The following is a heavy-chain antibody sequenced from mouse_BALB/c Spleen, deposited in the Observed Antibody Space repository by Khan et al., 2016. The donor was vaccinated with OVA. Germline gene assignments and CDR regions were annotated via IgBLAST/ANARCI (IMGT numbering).Heavy chain of an antibody. V-gene: IGHV1-4*01. CDR3: VRDGANHRNDDCFAY. Sequence: QVQLQQSGAELARPGASVKMSCKASGYTFTSYTIHWIKKRPGQGLEWIGYINPSNDYTNYNQKFKDKATLTTDKSSTTAYLRLSSLTSDDSAVYNCVRDGANHRNDDCFAYWGQGTLVTVSA. CDR1: GYTFTSYT. D-gene: IGHD2-14*01. CDR2: INPSNDYT. J-gene: IGHJ3*01.